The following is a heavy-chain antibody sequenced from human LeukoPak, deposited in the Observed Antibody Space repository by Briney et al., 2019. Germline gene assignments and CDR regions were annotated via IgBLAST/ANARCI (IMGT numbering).Heavy chain of an antibody. V-gene: IGHV4-61*08. CDR3: ARRGGSGRSFDY. D-gene: IGHD3-10*01. Sequence: SETLSLTCTGSGASVSSGGYYWSWLRQSPGKGLEWIGYIYYSGSTNYNPSLKSRVTISVDTSKNQFSLKVSSVTAADTAVYYCARRGGSGRSFDYWGQGTLVTVSS. CDR2: IYYSGST. J-gene: IGHJ4*02. CDR1: GASVSSGGYY.